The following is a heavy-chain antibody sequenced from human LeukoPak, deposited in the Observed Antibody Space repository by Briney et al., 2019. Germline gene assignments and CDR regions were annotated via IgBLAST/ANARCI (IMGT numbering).Heavy chain of an antibody. CDR3: AKVRVLYWNHDNCFDY. Sequence: GGSLRLSCAASGFTFSSYAMSWVRQAPGKGLEWVSAISGSGGSTYYADSVKGRFTISRDNSKNTLYLQMNSLRAEDTAVYYCAKVRVLYWNHDNCFDYWGQGTLVTVSS. V-gene: IGHV3-23*01. D-gene: IGHD1-1*01. CDR1: GFTFSSYA. J-gene: IGHJ4*02. CDR2: ISGSGGST.